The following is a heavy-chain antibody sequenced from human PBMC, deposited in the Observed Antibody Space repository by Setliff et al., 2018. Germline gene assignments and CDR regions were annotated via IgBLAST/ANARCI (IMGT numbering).Heavy chain of an antibody. CDR1: GASVSSHY. J-gene: IGHJ1*01. CDR3: VREGYSEVSQN. Sequence: SETLSLTCNVSGASVSSHYWDWIRQPPGKGLEWIGFISYSGITTYNVSLKSRVSISVETSKNQLSLTLRSATAADTAVYYCVREGYSEVSQNWGRAPWSPSPQ. V-gene: IGHV4-59*02. D-gene: IGHD5-18*01. CDR2: ISYSGIT.